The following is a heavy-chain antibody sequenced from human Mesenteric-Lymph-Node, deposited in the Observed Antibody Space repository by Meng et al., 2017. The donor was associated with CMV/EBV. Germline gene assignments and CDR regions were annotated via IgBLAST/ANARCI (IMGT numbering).Heavy chain of an antibody. J-gene: IGHJ4*02. CDR2: IYTSGGA. Sequence: SETLSLTCTVSGDSISSYYWSWIRQPAGKGLEWIGRIYTSGGANYNPSLKSQVIMSIDTSQNQFSLGLTSVTAADTAVYFWAREGAGRALDYWGQGTLVTVSS. CDR1: GDSISSYY. CDR3: AREGAGRALDY. D-gene: IGHD3-16*01. V-gene: IGHV4-4*07.